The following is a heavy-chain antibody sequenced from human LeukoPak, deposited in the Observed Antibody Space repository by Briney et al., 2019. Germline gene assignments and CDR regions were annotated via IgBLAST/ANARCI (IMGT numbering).Heavy chain of an antibody. D-gene: IGHD2-2*01. CDR2: ITDSGGAT. CDR1: GFTFSSYA. Sequence: AGGSLRHSCAASGFTFSSYAMSWVRQAPGKGLEWVSTITDSGGATYHADSVKGRFTISRDNSKNTLYLQMNSLRAEDTAVYYCAQRAQLPKRHFDYWGQGTLVTVSS. V-gene: IGHV3-23*01. J-gene: IGHJ4*02. CDR3: AQRAQLPKRHFDY.